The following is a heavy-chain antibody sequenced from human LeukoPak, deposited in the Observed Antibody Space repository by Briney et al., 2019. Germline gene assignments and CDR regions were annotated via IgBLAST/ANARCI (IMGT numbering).Heavy chain of an antibody. CDR2: IYYSGIT. J-gene: IGHJ4*02. Sequence: GSLRLSCAASGFTFSSYSMNWIRQPPGKGLEWIGTIYYSGITYYNPSLKSRVTISVDTSKNQLSLKLSSVTAADTAVYYCARLYLPATRFDYWGQGTLVTVSS. CDR3: ARLYLPATRFDY. V-gene: IGHV4-39*07. D-gene: IGHD5-24*01. CDR1: GFTFSSYS.